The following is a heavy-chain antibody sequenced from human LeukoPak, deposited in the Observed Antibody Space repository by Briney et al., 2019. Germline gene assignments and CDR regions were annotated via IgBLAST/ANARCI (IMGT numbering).Heavy chain of an antibody. D-gene: IGHD6-13*01. CDR3: ARHYSSSCCLDY. CDR1: GGSISSGSYY. Sequence: SETLSLTCTVSGGSISSGSYYWSWIRQPAGKGLEWIGRIYTSGSTNYNPSLKSRVTISVDTSKNQFSLKLSSVTAADTAVYYCARHYSSSCCLDYWGQGTLVTVSS. CDR2: IYTSGST. V-gene: IGHV4-61*02. J-gene: IGHJ4*02.